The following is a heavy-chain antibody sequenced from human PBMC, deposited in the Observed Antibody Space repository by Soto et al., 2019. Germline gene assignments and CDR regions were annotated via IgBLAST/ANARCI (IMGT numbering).Heavy chain of an antibody. Sequence: GGSLRLSCAASGFTFSYYYMTWIRQVPGKVLEWVAYISGTSDSIPYADSVKGRFTISRDNARNSLYLQMNSLRVEDTAVYYCARVAVVTAAGTSDYWGQGTLVTVSS. CDR2: ISGTSDSI. CDR3: ARVAVVTAAGTSDY. J-gene: IGHJ4*02. CDR1: GFTFSYYY. V-gene: IGHV3-11*06. D-gene: IGHD6-13*01.